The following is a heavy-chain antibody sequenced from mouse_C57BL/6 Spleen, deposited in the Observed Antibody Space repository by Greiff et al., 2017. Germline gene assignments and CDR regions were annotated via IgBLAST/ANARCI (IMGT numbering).Heavy chain of an antibody. Sequence: EVQLQQSGPELVKPGASVKISCKASGYTFTDYYMNWVKQSHGKSLEWIGDINPNNGGTSYNQKFKGKATLTVDKSSSTAYMELRSLTSQDSAVYYCARSLYDYDWFAYWGQGTLGTGSA. CDR2: INPNNGGT. V-gene: IGHV1-26*01. CDR3: ARSLYDYDWFAY. D-gene: IGHD2-4*01. CDR1: GYTFTDYY. J-gene: IGHJ3*01.